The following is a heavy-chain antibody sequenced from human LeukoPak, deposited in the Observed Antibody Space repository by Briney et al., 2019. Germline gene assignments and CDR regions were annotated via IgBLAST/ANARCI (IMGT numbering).Heavy chain of an antibody. CDR3: ARGRPYTGGYHLDY. CDR1: SDSTSSDRYY. J-gene: IGHJ4*02. D-gene: IGHD1-26*01. V-gene: IGHV4-39*01. CDR2: IYYSGST. Sequence: SETLSLTCTISSDSTSSDRYYGGWVRQPPGKGLEWIGNIYYSGSTYYNPSLKSRVTMSVDTSKNQFFLKLNSVTAADTAVYYCARGRPYTGGYHLDYWGQGTLVTVSP.